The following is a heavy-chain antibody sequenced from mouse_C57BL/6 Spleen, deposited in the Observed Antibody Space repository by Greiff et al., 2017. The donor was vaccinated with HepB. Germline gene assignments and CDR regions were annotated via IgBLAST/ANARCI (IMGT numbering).Heavy chain of an antibody. Sequence: EVQGVESGEGLVKPGGSLKLSCAASGFTFSSYAMSWVRQTPEKRLEWVAYISSGGDYIYYADTVKGRFTISRDNARNTLYLQMSSLKSEDTAMYYCTRDRGYGSSYWYFEVWGTGTTVTVSS. J-gene: IGHJ1*03. CDR2: ISSGGDYI. D-gene: IGHD1-1*01. V-gene: IGHV5-9-1*02. CDR1: GFTFSSYA. CDR3: TRDRGYGSSYWYFEV.